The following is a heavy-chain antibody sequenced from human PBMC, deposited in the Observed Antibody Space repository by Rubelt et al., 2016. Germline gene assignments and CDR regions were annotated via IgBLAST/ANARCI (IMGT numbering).Heavy chain of an antibody. CDR2: IYYSGST. CDR1: GGSISSSSYY. CDR3: ARYGTYHSNWFDP. V-gene: IGHV4-39*01. Sequence: QLQLQESGPGLVKPSETLSLTCTVSGGSISSSSYYWGWIRQPPGKGLEWIGSIYYSGSTYYNPSLKSRVTISGDTSKNQFSLKLSSVTAADTAVYYCARYGTYHSNWFDPWGQGTLVTVSS. D-gene: IGHD4-17*01. J-gene: IGHJ5*02.